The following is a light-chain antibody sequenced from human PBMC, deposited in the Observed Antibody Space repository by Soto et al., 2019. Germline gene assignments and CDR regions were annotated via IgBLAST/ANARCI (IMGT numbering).Light chain of an antibody. V-gene: IGKV3-15*01. J-gene: IGKJ3*01. CDR3: QQYNNWPFT. CDR1: QSISSN. Sequence: EIVMTQSPATLSVSPGERATLSCRASQSISSNLAWYQQKPGQAPRLLIYGASTRATGIPATFSGSGSGTEFTLTISRLQSEDFAVYYYQQYNNWPFTFGPGTKVDIK. CDR2: GAS.